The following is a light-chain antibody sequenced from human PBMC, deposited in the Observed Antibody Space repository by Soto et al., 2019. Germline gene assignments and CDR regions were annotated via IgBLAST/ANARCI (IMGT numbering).Light chain of an antibody. V-gene: IGKV2-28*01. CDR1: QSLLHSNGYNY. CDR3: MQALQSPKT. Sequence: DIVLTQSPVSLPVTPGEPASISCRSSQSLLHSNGYNYLDWFLQKPGQSPQLLISLGSNRASGVPDRFSGGGSGSDFTLKISRVEAEDVGVYYCMQALQSPKTFVQGTKVEIK. CDR2: LGS. J-gene: IGKJ1*01.